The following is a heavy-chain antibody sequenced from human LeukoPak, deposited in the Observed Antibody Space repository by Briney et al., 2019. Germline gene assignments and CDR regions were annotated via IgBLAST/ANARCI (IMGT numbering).Heavy chain of an antibody. CDR3: TRGASYGALRGGMDV. Sequence: GGSLRLSCGAAGFTFSNAWMYWVRQGPGRGLEWVSRINRDGSSTSYADSVKGRFTVSRDNGNNTLYLQMHSLPPDDTAVYYCTRGASYGALRGGMDVWGQGTTVTVSS. CDR1: GFTFSNAW. V-gene: IGHV3-74*01. J-gene: IGHJ6*02. CDR2: INRDGSST. D-gene: IGHD4-17*01.